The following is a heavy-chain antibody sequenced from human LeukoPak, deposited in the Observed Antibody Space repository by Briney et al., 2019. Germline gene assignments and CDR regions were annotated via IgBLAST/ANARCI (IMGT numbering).Heavy chain of an antibody. J-gene: IGHJ4*02. CDR2: ISSSSSYI. Sequence: GGSLRLSRPASGFTLSSNSMNWVRQAPGKGLEWVSSISSSSSYIYYADSVKGRYTISRDNAKNSLYLQMNRLRAEDTAVYYCASQPPGYYVVVPAAPWYWGQGTLVTVSS. D-gene: IGHD2-2*01. V-gene: IGHV3-21*01. CDR1: GFTLSSNS. CDR3: ASQPPGYYVVVPAAPWY.